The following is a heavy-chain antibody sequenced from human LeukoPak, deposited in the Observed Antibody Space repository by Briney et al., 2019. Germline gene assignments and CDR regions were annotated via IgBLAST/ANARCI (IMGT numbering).Heavy chain of an antibody. J-gene: IGHJ6*03. V-gene: IGHV3-43*02. CDR3: AKDTLRGYSYGFHHYMDV. CDR2: ISGDGGST. D-gene: IGHD5-18*01. Sequence: GGSLRLSCAASGFTFDDYAMHWVRQAPGKGLEWVSLISGDGGSTYYADSVKGRFTISRDNSKNSLYLQMNSLRTEDTALYYCAKDTLRGYSYGFHHYMDVWGKGTTVTVSS. CDR1: GFTFDDYA.